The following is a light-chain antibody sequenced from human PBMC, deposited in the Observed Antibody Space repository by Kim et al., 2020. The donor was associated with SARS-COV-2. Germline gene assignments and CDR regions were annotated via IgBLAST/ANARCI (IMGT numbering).Light chain of an antibody. J-gene: IGKJ4*01. Sequence: SLSPGERATHSCRASQSVRSDSLAWYQQKPGRAPRLLIYGASSWATGIPDRFSGSGSGTDFTLTISRLEPEKFAVYYCQQYGRSLTFGGGTKLEIK. CDR1: QSVRSDS. CDR3: QQYGRSLT. CDR2: GAS. V-gene: IGKV3-20*01.